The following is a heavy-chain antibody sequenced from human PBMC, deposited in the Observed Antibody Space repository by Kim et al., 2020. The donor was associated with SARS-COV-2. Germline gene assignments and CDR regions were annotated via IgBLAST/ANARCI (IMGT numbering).Heavy chain of an antibody. D-gene: IGHD6-13*01. V-gene: IGHV4-59*08. Sequence: SETLSITCTVSGGSINNYYWSWIRQPPGKGLEWIGYIYYSGSTNYNPSLKSRVTISVDTSKNQFSLKLSSVTAADTAVYYCASPGYSTWGQGTLVTVSS. J-gene: IGHJ4*02. CDR1: GGSINNYY. CDR3: ASPGYST. CDR2: IYYSGST.